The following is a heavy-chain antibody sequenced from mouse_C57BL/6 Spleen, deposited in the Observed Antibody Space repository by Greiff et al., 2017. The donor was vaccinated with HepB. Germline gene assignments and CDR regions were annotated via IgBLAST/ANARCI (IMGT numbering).Heavy chain of an antibody. Sequence: LVESGPELVKPGASVKISCKASGYAFSSSWMNWVKQRPGKGLEWIGRIYPGDGDTNYNGKFKGKATLTADKSSSTSYMQLSSLTSEDSAVYFCARGLHYAMDYWGQGTSVTVSS. J-gene: IGHJ4*01. CDR3: ARGLHYAMDY. CDR2: IYPGDGDT. CDR1: GYAFSSSW. V-gene: IGHV1-82*01.